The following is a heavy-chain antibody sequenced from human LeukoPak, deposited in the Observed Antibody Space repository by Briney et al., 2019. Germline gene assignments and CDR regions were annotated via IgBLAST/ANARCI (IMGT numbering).Heavy chain of an antibody. D-gene: IGHD3-16*01. CDR1: GFTFSSYG. V-gene: IGHV3-23*01. Sequence: GGSLRLSCAASGFTFSSYGMSWVRQAPGKGLEWVSAISGIGGSPYYADSVKGRFTISRDNSKNTLYLQMNSLRAEDTAVYYCAKDDNYIRFLSWGQGTLVTVSS. CDR3: AKDDNYIRFLS. J-gene: IGHJ5*02. CDR2: ISGIGGSP.